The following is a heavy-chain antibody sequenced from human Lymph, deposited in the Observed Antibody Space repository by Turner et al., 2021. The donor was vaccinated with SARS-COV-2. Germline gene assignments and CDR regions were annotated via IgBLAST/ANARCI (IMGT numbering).Heavy chain of an antibody. Sequence: QLQLQESGPGLVKPSETLSLTCTVSGGSISSSSYYWGWIRQPPGKGLEWIGNSYYSGSTYYNPSLKSRVTISVDTSKNQFSLKLSSVTAADTAVYYCARLVRRAEYYFDYWGQGTLVTVSS. D-gene: IGHD3-10*01. CDR1: GGSISSSSYY. V-gene: IGHV4-39*01. CDR3: ARLVRRAEYYFDY. CDR2: SYYSGST. J-gene: IGHJ4*02.